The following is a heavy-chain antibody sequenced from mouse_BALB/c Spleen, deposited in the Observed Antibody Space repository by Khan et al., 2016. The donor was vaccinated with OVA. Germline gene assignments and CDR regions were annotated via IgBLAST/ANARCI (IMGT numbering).Heavy chain of an antibody. CDR2: IWGDGST. Sequence: QVQLKESGPGLVAPSQSLSITCTVSGFSLTDYGINWIRQPPGKGLEWLGMIWGDGSTDYNSALKSRLSISKDNSKSQVFLKMNSLQTDDTARFDCARELRLGGFAYWGQGTLVTVSA. CDR1: GFSLTDYG. D-gene: IGHD1-2*01. V-gene: IGHV2-6-7*01. J-gene: IGHJ3*01. CDR3: ARELRLGGFAY.